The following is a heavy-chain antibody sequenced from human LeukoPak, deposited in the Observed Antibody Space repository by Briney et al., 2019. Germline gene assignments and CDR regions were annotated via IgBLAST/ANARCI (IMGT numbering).Heavy chain of an antibody. J-gene: IGHJ4*02. CDR1: GGSISPYY. Sequence: SETLSLTCTVSGGSISPYYWTWIRQPPGKGLEWIGYISDSGSTNYNPSLKSRVTISVDMSKNQFSLKLNSVIAADTAVYYCARAGRITVFGVVLDNSDCWGQGTLVTVSS. CDR2: ISDSGST. V-gene: IGHV4-59*01. D-gene: IGHD3-3*01. CDR3: ARAGRITVFGVVLDNSDC.